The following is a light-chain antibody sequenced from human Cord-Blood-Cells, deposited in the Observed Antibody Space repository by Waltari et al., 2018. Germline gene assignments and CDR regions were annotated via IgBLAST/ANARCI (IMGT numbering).Light chain of an antibody. CDR1: SSDVGRYNL. CDR2: EGS. Sequence: QSALTQPAPVSGSPGQSIPISCTRTSSDVGRYNLVSWYQKHPGKAPKLMIYEGSKRPSGVSNRFSGSKSGNKASLTISGLQAEDEADYYCCSYAGSSTYVVFGGGTKLTVL. CDR3: CSYAGSSTYVV. V-gene: IGLV2-23*01. J-gene: IGLJ2*01.